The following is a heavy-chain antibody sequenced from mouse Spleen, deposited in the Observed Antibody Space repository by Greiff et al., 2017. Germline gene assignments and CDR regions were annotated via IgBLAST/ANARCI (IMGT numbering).Heavy chain of an antibody. CDR3: ARGDYGYDYAMDY. CDR2: IWSDGST. CDR1: GFSLTSYG. D-gene: IGHD1-2*01. J-gene: IGHJ4*01. Sequence: VKLVESGPGLVAPSQSPSITCTVSGFSLTSYGVHWVRQPPGKGLEWLVVIWSDGSTTYNSALKSRLSISKDNSKSQVFLKMNSLQTDDTAMYYCARGDYGYDYAMDYWGQGTSVTVSS. V-gene: IGHV2-6*02.